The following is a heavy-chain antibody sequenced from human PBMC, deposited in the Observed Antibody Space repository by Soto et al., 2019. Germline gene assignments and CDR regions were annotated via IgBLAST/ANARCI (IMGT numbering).Heavy chain of an antibody. J-gene: IGHJ4*02. CDR1: GYTFINYY. CDR2: INPIGGST. CDR3: ARGPNGGNIYYFDY. V-gene: IGHV1-46*04. Sequence: ASVKVSCKASGYTFINYYIHWVRQAPGQGLEWMGIINPIGGSTRYAQKLQGRVIMTRDTSTTTVYMELSSLRSEDTAVYYCARGPNGGNIYYFDYWGQGTLVT. D-gene: IGHD2-15*01.